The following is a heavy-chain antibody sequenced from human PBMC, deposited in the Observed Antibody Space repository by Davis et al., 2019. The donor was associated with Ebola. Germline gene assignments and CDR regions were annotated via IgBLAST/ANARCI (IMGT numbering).Heavy chain of an antibody. J-gene: IGHJ6*02. CDR3: ARGNLGYCSSTSCYGIYYYYGMDV. V-gene: IGHV1-69*04. CDR2: IIPILGIA. Sequence: AASVKVSCKASGGTFSSYAISWVRQAPGQGLEWMGRIIPILGIANYAQKFQGRVTITADKSTSTAYMELSSLRSEDTAVYHCARGNLGYCSSTSCYGIYYYYGMDVWGQGTTVTVSS. D-gene: IGHD2-2*01. CDR1: GGTFSSYA.